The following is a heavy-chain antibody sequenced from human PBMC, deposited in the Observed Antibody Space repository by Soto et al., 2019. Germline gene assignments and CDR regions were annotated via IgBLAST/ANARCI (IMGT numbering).Heavy chain of an antibody. Sequence: GASVKVSCKASGGTFSSYTISWVRQAPGQGLEWMGRIIPILGIANYAQKFQGRVTITADKSTSTAYMELSRLRSDDTAVYYCARGALSDILTGYYDHELAYWGQGTLVTVSS. J-gene: IGHJ4*02. CDR2: IIPILGIA. D-gene: IGHD3-9*01. V-gene: IGHV1-69*02. CDR3: ARGALSDILTGYYDHELAY. CDR1: GGTFSSYT.